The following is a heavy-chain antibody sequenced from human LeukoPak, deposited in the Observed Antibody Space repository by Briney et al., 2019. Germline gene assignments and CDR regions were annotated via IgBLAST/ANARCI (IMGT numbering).Heavy chain of an antibody. CDR2: IYYSGNT. V-gene: IGHV4-39*02. Sequence: SETLSLTCTVSGDSISTSNSYWGWIRQPPGKGLEWIGSIYYSGNTYYNASLKSRVTISVDTSKNQFSLKLTSVTAADTAVYYCARDGYNPVAFDIWGQGTVVTVSS. CDR1: GDSISTSNSY. CDR3: ARDGYNPVAFDI. J-gene: IGHJ3*02. D-gene: IGHD5-24*01.